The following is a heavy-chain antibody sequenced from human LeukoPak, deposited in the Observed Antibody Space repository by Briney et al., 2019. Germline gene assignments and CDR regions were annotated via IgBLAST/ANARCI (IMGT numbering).Heavy chain of an antibody. CDR3: ATDYGDYVSPSD. V-gene: IGHV3-30*04. J-gene: IGHJ4*02. D-gene: IGHD4-17*01. Sequence: GTSLRLSCAASGFNFRDSAMHWVRQPPGKGLEGVAVSSYGGTNKYYADSVNGRFTISRDNSKNTLFLQMNNLRLEDTAVYYCATDYGDYVSPSDWGQGSLVIVSS. CDR1: GFNFRDSA. CDR2: SSYGGTNK.